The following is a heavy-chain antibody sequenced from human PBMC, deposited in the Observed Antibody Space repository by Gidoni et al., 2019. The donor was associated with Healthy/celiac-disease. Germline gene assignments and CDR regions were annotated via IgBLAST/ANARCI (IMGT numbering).Heavy chain of an antibody. CDR1: GYTFPGSY. Sequence: QVQLVQSGAEVNKPGASVKVSCKASGYTFPGSYMHWVRQAPGQGLEWMGWINPNSGGTNYAQKFQGWVTMTRDTSISTAYMELSRLRSDDTAVYYCARGLRVKQWLSFFDAFDIWGQGTMVTVSS. J-gene: IGHJ3*02. CDR2: INPNSGGT. CDR3: ARGLRVKQWLSFFDAFDI. D-gene: IGHD6-19*01. V-gene: IGHV1-2*04.